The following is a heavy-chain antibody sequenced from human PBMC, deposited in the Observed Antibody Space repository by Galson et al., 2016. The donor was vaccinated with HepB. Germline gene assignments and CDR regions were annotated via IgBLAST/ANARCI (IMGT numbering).Heavy chain of an antibody. CDR3: VRDLDTVTTNLLGGDYYFALDV. Sequence: SLRLSCAASGFSFSAYTMNWVRQAPGKGLEWVSSISSSGDYIYYADSVKGRFTISRDNARNSLFLQMTSLRVEDTAVFYCVRDLDTVTTNLLGGDYYFALDVWGQGATVIVSS. V-gene: IGHV3-21*01. CDR2: ISSSGDYI. J-gene: IGHJ6*02. D-gene: IGHD4-17*01. CDR1: GFSFSAYT.